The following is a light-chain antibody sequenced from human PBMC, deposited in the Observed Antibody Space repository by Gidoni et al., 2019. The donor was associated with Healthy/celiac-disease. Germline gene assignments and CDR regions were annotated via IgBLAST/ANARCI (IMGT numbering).Light chain of an antibody. CDR1: SSNIGNQY. CDR2: EHN. Sequence: QSVFTQPPSLSATPGQKVTISCSGSSSNIGNQYVSWYQQLPGPAPQLLLYEHNKRPSGIPDRFSGSRSGTSATLGITGLQTGDEADYYCGTWDSSLSAGVFGGGTKLTVL. CDR3: GTWDSSLSAGV. J-gene: IGLJ2*01. V-gene: IGLV1-51*02.